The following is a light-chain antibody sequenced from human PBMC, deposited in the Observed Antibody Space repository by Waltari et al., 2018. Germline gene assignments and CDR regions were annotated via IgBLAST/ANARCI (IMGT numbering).Light chain of an antibody. CDR1: QSVGGN. V-gene: IGKV3-15*01. J-gene: IGKJ2*01. CDR2: AAS. CDR3: QQYNNWPPQDA. Sequence: EIVMTQSPATLCVSAGETATLSCRASQSVGGNLAGYQQKPGQAPRLLIYAASTRATGIPGRFRCSGSGTAFTLTISSLQSEDFAIYYCQQYNNWPPQDAFGQGTKLEIK.